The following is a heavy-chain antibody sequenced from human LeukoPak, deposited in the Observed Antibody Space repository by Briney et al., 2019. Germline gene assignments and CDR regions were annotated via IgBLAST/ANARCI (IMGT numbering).Heavy chain of an antibody. Sequence: ASVKVSCKASGYTFTSYDINWVRQGTGQGKEWMGWMNPNSGKTGYAQKVQGRVTITMTTSISTAYIELSSLRSEDTAVYYCARAASITMVRGVINGFGYWGQGTLVTVSS. D-gene: IGHD3-10*01. V-gene: IGHV1-8*01. CDR1: GYTFTSYD. CDR2: MNPNSGKT. J-gene: IGHJ4*02. CDR3: ARAASITMVRGVINGFGY.